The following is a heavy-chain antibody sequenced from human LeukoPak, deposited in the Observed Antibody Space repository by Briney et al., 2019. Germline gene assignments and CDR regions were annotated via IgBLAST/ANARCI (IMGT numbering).Heavy chain of an antibody. D-gene: IGHD4-17*01. CDR2: INHSGST. J-gene: IGHJ3*02. V-gene: IGHV4-34*01. CDR3: ASPYGGYADDAFDI. Sequence: PSETLSLTCAVSGGSINSGGFSWSWIRQPPGKGLEWIGEINHSGSTNYNPSLKSRVTISVDTSKNQFSLKLSSVTAADTAVYYCASPYGGYADDAFDIWGQGTMVTVSS. CDR1: GGSINSGGFS.